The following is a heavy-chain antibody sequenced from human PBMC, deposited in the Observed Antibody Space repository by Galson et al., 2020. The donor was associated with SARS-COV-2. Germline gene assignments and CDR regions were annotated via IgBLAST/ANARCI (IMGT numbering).Heavy chain of an antibody. CDR3: ARQRGIAVAGTGDNWFDP. V-gene: IGHV5-51*01. J-gene: IGHJ5*02. CDR2: IYHGYSDT. D-gene: IGHD6-19*01. CDR1: GYSLTSYW. Sequence: HGESPKIPRNGSGYSLTSYWIRWVRQTPANGLGWLGIIYHGYSDTRHSQSFPGQATISAHKSISTAYLQWSSLKASDTAMYYCARQRGIAVAGTGDNWFDPWGQGTLVTVSS.